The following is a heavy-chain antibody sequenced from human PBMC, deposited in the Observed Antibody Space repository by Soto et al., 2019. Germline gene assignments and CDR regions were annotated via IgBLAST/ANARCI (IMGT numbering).Heavy chain of an antibody. J-gene: IGHJ3*02. CDR2: ISAYNGNT. CDR1: GYTFTSYG. CDR3: ALGYFDWHDAFDI. Sequence: APVKVSCKASGYTFTSYGISWVRQAPGQGLEWMGWISAYNGNTNYAQRLQGRVTMTTDTSTSTAYMELRSLRSDDTAVYYCALGYFDWHDAFDIWGQGTMVTVS. D-gene: IGHD3-9*01. V-gene: IGHV1-18*04.